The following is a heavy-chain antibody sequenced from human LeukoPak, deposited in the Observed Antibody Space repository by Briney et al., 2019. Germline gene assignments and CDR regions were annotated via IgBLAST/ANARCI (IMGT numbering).Heavy chain of an antibody. V-gene: IGHV3-9*01. CDR1: GFTFDDYA. J-gene: IGHJ5*02. Sequence: GGSLRLSCAASGFTFDDYAMHWVRQAPGKGLEWVSGISWNSGNIDYADSVKGRFTISRDNAKNSLYLQMNSLRAEDTALYYCAKNYSSSPPEFDPWGQGTLVTVSS. CDR2: ISWNSGNI. D-gene: IGHD6-13*01. CDR3: AKNYSSSPPEFDP.